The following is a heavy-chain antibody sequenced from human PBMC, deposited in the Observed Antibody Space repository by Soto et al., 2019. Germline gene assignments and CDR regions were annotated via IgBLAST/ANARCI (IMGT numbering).Heavy chain of an antibody. CDR1: GFTFSTYA. Sequence: GGSLRLSCAASGFTFSTYAMTWVRQAPGKGLEWVSAISGSGGSSYYADSVKGRFTISRDNSKSTLYLQMNSLRAEDTAVYYCAKDQMEYNTSSGSGDFDYWGQGTLVTVSS. V-gene: IGHV3-23*01. CDR2: ISGSGGSS. CDR3: AKDQMEYNTSSGSGDFDY. J-gene: IGHJ4*02. D-gene: IGHD6-6*01.